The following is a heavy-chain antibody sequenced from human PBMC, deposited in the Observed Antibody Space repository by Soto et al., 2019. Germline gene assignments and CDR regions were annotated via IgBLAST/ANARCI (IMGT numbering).Heavy chain of an antibody. CDR2: IYDSVNT. V-gene: IGHV4-31*03. J-gene: IGHJ4*02. CDR3: ARVDHRGYFAILTDY. D-gene: IGHD3-9*01. Sequence: SETLSLTCTVSCDSLSSGGHYWSLIRQHPGKGLEWIGHIYDSVNTYYSPSLRSRVTISADMSKNQFSLNLRSVTAADTAVYYCARVDHRGYFAILTDYWGQGTLVTVSS. CDR1: CDSLSSGGHY.